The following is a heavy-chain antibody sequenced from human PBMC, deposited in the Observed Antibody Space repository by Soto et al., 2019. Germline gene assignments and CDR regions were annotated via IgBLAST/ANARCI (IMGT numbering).Heavy chain of an antibody. D-gene: IGHD6-13*01. CDR1: GFTFSSYG. Sequence: GGSLRLSCAASGFTFSSYGMHWVRQAPGKGLEWVAVISYDGSNKYYADSVKGRFTISRDNSKSTLYLQMNSLRAEDTAVYYCAKGSSWYRRPYFQHWGQGTLVTVSS. J-gene: IGHJ1*01. V-gene: IGHV3-30*18. CDR2: ISYDGSNK. CDR3: AKGSSWYRRPYFQH.